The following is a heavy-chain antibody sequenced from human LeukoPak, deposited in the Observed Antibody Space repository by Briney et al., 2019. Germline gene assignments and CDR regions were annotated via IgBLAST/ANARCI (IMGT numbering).Heavy chain of an antibody. CDR2: ISYDGSNK. D-gene: IGHD3-3*01. J-gene: IGHJ4*02. CDR3: ARDAGSGYYTEPFDC. Sequence: PGRSLRLSCAASGFTFSSYAMHWVRQAPGKGLEWVAVISYDGSNKYYADSVKGRFTISRDNSKNTLYLQMNSLRAEDTAVYYCARDAGSGYYTEPFDCWGQGTLVTVSS. V-gene: IGHV3-30-3*01. CDR1: GFTFSSYA.